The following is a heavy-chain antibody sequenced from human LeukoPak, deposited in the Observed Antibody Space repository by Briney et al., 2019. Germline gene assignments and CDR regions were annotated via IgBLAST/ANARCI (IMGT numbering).Heavy chain of an antibody. Sequence: GGSLRLSCAASGFTFSSYSMNWVRQAPGKGLEWVSYISSSSSTIYYADSVKGRFTISRDNAKNSLYLQMNSLRAEDTAVYYCARVGRIVGATAFDYWGQGTLVTVSS. J-gene: IGHJ4*02. CDR3: ARVGRIVGATAFDY. CDR1: GFTFSSYS. CDR2: ISSSSSTI. D-gene: IGHD1-26*01. V-gene: IGHV3-48*01.